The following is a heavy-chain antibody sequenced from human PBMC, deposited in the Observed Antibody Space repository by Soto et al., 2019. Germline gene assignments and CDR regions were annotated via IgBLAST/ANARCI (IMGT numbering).Heavy chain of an antibody. J-gene: IGHJ4*02. CDR2: IYYSGST. CDR3: ARGGGGGSLGDYFDY. D-gene: IGHD2-15*01. V-gene: IGHV4-39*07. Sequence: SETLSLTCTVSGGSISSSSYYWGWIRQPPGKGLEWIGSIYYSGSTNYNPSLKSRVTISVDTSKNQFSLKLSSVTAADTAVYYCARGGGGGSLGDYFDYWGQGTLVTVSS. CDR1: GGSISSSSYY.